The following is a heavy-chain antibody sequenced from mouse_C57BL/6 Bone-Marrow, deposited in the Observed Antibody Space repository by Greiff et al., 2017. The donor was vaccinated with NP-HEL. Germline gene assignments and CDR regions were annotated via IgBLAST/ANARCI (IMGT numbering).Heavy chain of an antibody. CDR3: ATSIYYYGSSLYYFDY. J-gene: IGHJ2*01. V-gene: IGHV5-4*03. D-gene: IGHD1-1*01. CDR1: GFTFSSYA. Sequence: EVNVVESGGGLVKPGGSLKLSCAASGFTFSSYAMSWVRQTPEKRLDWVATISDGCSYTYYPDNVKGRFTISRDNAKNNLYLQMSHLKSEDTAMYYCATSIYYYGSSLYYFDYWGQGTTLTVSS. CDR2: ISDGCSYT.